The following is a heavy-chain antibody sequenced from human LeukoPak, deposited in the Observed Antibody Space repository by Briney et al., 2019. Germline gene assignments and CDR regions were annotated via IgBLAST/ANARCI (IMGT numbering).Heavy chain of an antibody. CDR2: ISDNGGMT. CDR3: YVSGWTEDIDN. D-gene: IGHD6-19*01. J-gene: IGHJ4*02. Sequence: PGGSLRLSCSASGITFSSHAMHWVRKAPGKGLEYVSAISDNGGMTFYADSVKGRFTISRDNSKNTLYLQMSSLRGEDTAVYYCYVSGWTEDIDNWGQGTLVTVSS. CDR1: GITFSSHA. V-gene: IGHV3-64D*06.